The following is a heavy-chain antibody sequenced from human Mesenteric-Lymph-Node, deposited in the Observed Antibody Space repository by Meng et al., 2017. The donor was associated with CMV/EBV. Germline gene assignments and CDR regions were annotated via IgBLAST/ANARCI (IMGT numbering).Heavy chain of an antibody. V-gene: IGHV3-23*01. J-gene: IGHJ6*02. D-gene: IGHD3-3*01. CDR3: AKDGRGITIFGVVSPRHYYGMDV. CDR2: ISGSGGST. CDR1: GFTFSSYG. Sequence: GESLKISCAASGFTFSSYGMSWVRQAPGKGLEWVSAISGSGGSTYYADSVKGRFTISRDNSKNTLYLQMNSLRAEDTAVYYCAKDGRGITIFGVVSPRHYYGMDVWGQGTTVTVSS.